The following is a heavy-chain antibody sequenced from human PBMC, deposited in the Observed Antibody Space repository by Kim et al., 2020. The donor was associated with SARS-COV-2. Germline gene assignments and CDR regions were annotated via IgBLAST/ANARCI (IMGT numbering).Heavy chain of an antibody. J-gene: IGHJ4*02. V-gene: IGHV3-21*01. CDR3: ATRIAAAGPGYYFDY. Sequence: SLKGRFTISRDKAKNSLYLQMNSLRAEDTAVYYCATRIAAAGPGYYFDYWGQGTLVTVSS. D-gene: IGHD6-13*01.